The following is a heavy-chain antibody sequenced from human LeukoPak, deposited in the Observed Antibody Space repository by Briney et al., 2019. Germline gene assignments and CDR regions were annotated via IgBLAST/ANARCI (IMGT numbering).Heavy chain of an antibody. CDR2: ISYDATNK. D-gene: IGHD3-10*01. Sequence: GGSLRLSCAASGFPFSSYAMHWVRQAPGKGLEWVAVISYDATNKYYADSVKGRFTISRDNSKNTLYLQMNSLRAEDTAVYYCARGYFHKSGRPDYWGQGTLVTVSS. J-gene: IGHJ4*02. CDR3: ARGYFHKSGRPDY. CDR1: GFPFSSYA. V-gene: IGHV3-30*04.